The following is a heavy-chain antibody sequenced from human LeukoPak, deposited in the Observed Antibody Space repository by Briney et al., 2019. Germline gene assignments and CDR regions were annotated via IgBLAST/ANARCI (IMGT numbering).Heavy chain of an antibody. CDR3: AKALWTIFGVVISTPFDY. CDR2: ISYDGSNK. D-gene: IGHD3-3*01. Sequence: GGSLRLSCAASGFTFSNYGMHWVRQAPGKGLEWVSFISYDGSNKYYADSVKGRFTISRDNSKNTLYLQMISLRTEDTAVYYCAKALWTIFGVVISTPFDYWGQGTLVTVSS. CDR1: GFTFSNYG. V-gene: IGHV3-30*18. J-gene: IGHJ4*02.